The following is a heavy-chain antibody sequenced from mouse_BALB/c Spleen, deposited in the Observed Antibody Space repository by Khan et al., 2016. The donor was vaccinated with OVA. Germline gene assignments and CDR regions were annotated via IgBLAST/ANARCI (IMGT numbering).Heavy chain of an antibody. V-gene: IGHV9-4*02. CDR1: GYTFTTAG. D-gene: IGHD2-14*01. CDR3: ARGAADYYRNDGGAMEY. CDR2: INTHSGVP. Sequence: QIQLVQSGPELKKPGETVRISCKASGYTFTTAGIQWVQKMPGKGLKWIGWINTHSGVPKYAEDFKGRFAFSLEISVSTAYLPITNLTTEDSATYFCARGAADYYRNDGGAMEYWGQGTSVTVSA. J-gene: IGHJ4*01.